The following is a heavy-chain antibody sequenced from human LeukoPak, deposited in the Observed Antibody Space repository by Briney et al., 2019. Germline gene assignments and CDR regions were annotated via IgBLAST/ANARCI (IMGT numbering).Heavy chain of an antibody. Sequence: PGGSLRLSCTVSGFTVSSNYMSWVRQAPGKGLEWVSVIYSGGNTFYADFVKGRFTISRDNSKNTLYLQMNSLRAEDTAVYYCAREGYGVYTFDYWGQGTLVTVSS. V-gene: IGHV3-53*01. CDR3: AREGYGVYTFDY. CDR1: GFTVSSNY. D-gene: IGHD4-17*01. CDR2: IYSGGNT. J-gene: IGHJ4*02.